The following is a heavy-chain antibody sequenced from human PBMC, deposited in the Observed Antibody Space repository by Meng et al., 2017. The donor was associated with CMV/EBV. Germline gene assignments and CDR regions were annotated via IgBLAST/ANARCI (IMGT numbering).Heavy chain of an antibody. CDR3: TTDTGYCSSTSCYTGPHDAFDI. CDR1: GFTFSNAW. CDR2: IKSKTDGGTT. Sequence: GESLKISCAASGFTFSNAWMSWVRQAPGEGLEWVGRIKSKTDGGTTDYAAPVKGRFTISRDDSKNTLYLQMNSLKTEDTAVYYCTTDTGYCSSTSCYTGPHDAFDIWGQGTMVTVSS. V-gene: IGHV3-15*01. J-gene: IGHJ3*02. D-gene: IGHD2-2*02.